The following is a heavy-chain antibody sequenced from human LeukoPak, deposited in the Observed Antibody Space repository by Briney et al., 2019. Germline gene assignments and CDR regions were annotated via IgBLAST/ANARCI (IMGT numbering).Heavy chain of an antibody. V-gene: IGHV4-39*07. CDR3: ARGPRVYYYDSSGYPYYFDY. CDR2: IYYSGST. Sequence: SETLSLTCTVSGGSISSSSYYWGWIRQPPGKGLEWIGSIYYSGSTYYNPSLKSRVTISVDTSKNQFSLKLSSATAADTAVYYCARGPRVYYYDSSGYPYYFDYWGQGTLVTVSS. CDR1: GGSISSSSYY. D-gene: IGHD3-22*01. J-gene: IGHJ4*02.